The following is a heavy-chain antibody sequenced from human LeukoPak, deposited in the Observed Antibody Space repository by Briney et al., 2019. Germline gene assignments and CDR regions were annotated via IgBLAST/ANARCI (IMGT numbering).Heavy chain of an antibody. CDR2: ISYDGSNK. CDR3: AKDLILRYFDWSFGGIDY. CDR1: GFTFSSYG. V-gene: IGHV3-30*18. Sequence: PGRSLRLSCAASGFTFSSYGMHRVRQAPGKGLEWVAVISYDGSNKYYADSVKGRFTISRDNSKNTLYLQMNSLRAEDTAVYYCAKDLILRYFDWSFGGIDYWGQGTLVTVSS. J-gene: IGHJ4*02. D-gene: IGHD3-9*01.